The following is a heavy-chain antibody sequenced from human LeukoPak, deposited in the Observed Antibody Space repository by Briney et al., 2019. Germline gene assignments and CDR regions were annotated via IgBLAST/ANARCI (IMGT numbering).Heavy chain of an antibody. D-gene: IGHD6-13*01. CDR2: TYYRSKGYN. J-gene: IGHJ3*02. Sequence: SQTLSLTCAISGDTVSSNSAAWNWIRQSPSRVLEWLGRTYYRSKGYNDYAVSVKSRITINPDTSKNQFSLQLNSVTPEDTAVYYCARSWYGNDAFDIWGQGTMVTVSS. CDR3: ARSWYGNDAFDI. CDR1: GDTVSSNSAA. V-gene: IGHV6-1*01.